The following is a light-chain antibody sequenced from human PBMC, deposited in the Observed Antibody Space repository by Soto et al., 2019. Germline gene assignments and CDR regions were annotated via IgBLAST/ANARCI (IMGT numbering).Light chain of an antibody. V-gene: IGKV1-39*01. J-gene: IGKJ2*01. CDR3: QLSYTTPPYS. CDR1: QSIGNF. Sequence: IPMTQSPSSLSASVGDRVTITCRASQSIGNFLNWYQQRPGKAPKLLIYAASSLESGVPSRFTARASGTEFTLTISSLQPEDSATYYCQLSYTTPPYSFGQGTKLEIK. CDR2: AAS.